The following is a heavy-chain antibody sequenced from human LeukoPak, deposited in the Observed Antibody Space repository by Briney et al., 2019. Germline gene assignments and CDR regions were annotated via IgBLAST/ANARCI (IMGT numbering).Heavy chain of an antibody. D-gene: IGHD6-19*01. J-gene: IGHJ4*02. CDR3: ARDLSGWYGDFDY. V-gene: IGHV1-2*06. Sequence: ASVKVSCKAPGYTFTGYYIHWVRQAPGQGLEWMGRINPNNGGTNYAQKFQGRVTMTRDTSISTAYMELSRLRSDDTAVYYCARDLSGWYGDFDYWGQGTLVTVSS. CDR1: GYTFTGYY. CDR2: INPNNGGT.